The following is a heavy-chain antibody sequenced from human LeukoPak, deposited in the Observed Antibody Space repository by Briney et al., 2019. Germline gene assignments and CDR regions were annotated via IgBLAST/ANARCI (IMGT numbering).Heavy chain of an antibody. CDR1: GVTFSSYW. V-gene: IGHV3-7*01. CDR3: ARYRGGDCYGMDV. J-gene: IGHJ6*02. D-gene: IGHD2-21*01. Sequence: GGSLRLSCVASGVTFSSYWMSWVRQAPGKGLECVANTNQDGSEEHYADSMKGRFTISRDNAKSSLYLQMNSLRVEDTAVYYRARYRGGDCYGMDVWGQGTTVTVSS. CDR2: TNQDGSEE.